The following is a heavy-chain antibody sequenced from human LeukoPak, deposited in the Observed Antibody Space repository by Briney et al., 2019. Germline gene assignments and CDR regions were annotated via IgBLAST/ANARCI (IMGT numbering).Heavy chain of an antibody. CDR3: ARDVRHRYCSSTSCYRGWFDP. J-gene: IGHJ5*02. CDR2: INPNSGGT. V-gene: IGHV1-2*02. D-gene: IGHD2-2*01. CDR1: GHTFTGYY. Sequence: GASVKVSCKASGHTFTGYYMHWVRQAPGQGLEWMGWINPNSGGTNYAQKFQGRVTMTRDTTISTAYMELSRLRSDDTAVYYCARDVRHRYCSSTSCYRGWFDPWGRGTLVTVSS.